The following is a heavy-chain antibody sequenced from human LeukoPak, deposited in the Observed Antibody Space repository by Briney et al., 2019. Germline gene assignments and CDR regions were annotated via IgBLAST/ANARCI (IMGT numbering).Heavy chain of an antibody. CDR1: GGSISSGSYY. CDR2: INHSGST. Sequence: SETLSLTCTVSGGSISSGSYYWSWIRQPPGKGLEWIGEINHSGSTNYNPSLKSRVTISVDTSKNQFSLKLSSVTAADTAVYYCARGRNNWNYFPTYYYYMDVWGKGTTVTVSS. V-gene: IGHV4-39*07. D-gene: IGHD1-7*01. CDR3: ARGRNNWNYFPTYYYYMDV. J-gene: IGHJ6*03.